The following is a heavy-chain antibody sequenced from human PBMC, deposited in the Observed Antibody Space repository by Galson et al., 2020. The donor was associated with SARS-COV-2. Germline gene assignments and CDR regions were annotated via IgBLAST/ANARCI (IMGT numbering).Heavy chain of an antibody. CDR3: ARIYYGSGSDYDDGMDV. D-gene: IGHD3-10*01. CDR2: IYYSGST. CDR1: GGSISSGGYY. V-gene: IGHV4-31*03. J-gene: IGHJ6*02. Sequence: SETLSLTCTVSGGSISSGGYYWSWIRQHPGKGLEWIGYIYYSGSTYYNPSLKSRVTISVDTSKNQFSLKLSSVTAADTAVYYCARIYYGSGSDYDDGMDVWGQGTTVTVSS.